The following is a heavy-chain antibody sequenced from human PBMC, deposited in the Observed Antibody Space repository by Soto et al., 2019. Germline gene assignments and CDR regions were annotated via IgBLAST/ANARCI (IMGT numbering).Heavy chain of an antibody. CDR1: GGSVSSGSYY. V-gene: IGHV4-61*01. CDR3: ARSPRPAKILVDY. J-gene: IGHJ4*02. CDR2: IYYIGST. Sequence: SETLSLTCTVSGGSVSSGSYYWSWIRQPPGKGLEWIGYIYYIGSTNYKPSLKSRVTISVDASKNQFSLKLSSVTAADTAVYYCARSPRPAKILVDYWGQGTLVPFSS. D-gene: IGHD3-3*01.